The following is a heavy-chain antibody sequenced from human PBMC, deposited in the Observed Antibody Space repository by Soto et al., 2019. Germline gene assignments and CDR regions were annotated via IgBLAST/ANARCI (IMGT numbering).Heavy chain of an antibody. J-gene: IGHJ5*02. CDR3: AKSLAKIGSHDDLFET. V-gene: IGHV3-21*01. D-gene: IGHD6-6*01. Sequence: EVQLVESGGGLVKPGGSLRLSCAASGFTFSSYSMNWVRQAPGKGLEWVSSISSNSAYIYDADSVKGRLTISRDNAKNSLYLQIHNLRAEDTAVYYCAKSLAKIGSHDDLFETWCQGTLVIVS. CDR2: ISSNSAYI. CDR1: GFTFSSYS.